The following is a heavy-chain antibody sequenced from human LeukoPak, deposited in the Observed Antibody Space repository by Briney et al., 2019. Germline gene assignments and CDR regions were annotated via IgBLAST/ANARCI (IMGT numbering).Heavy chain of an antibody. CDR1: GFTFSSYA. CDR2: ISGSGGST. V-gene: IGHV3-23*01. J-gene: IGHJ4*02. Sequence: GGSLRLSCAASGFTFSSYAMSWVRQAPGKGLEWVSAISGSGGSTYYADSVKGRFTISRGNSKNTLYLQMNSLRAEDTAVYYCAKDKYGDNYFDYWGQGTLVTVSS. CDR3: AKDKYGDNYFDY. D-gene: IGHD2/OR15-2a*01.